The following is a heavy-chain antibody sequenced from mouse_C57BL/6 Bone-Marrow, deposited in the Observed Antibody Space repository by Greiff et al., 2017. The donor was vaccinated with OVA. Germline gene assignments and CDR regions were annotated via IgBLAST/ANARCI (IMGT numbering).Heavy chain of an antibody. Sequence: VQLQQSGPGLVQPSQSLSITCTVSGFSLTSYGVHWVRQSPGKGLEWLGVIWSGGSTDYNAAFISRLGISKDNSKSQVFFKINSLQADDTAKYYCASYDGYYPLAYWGQGTLVTVSA. CDR3: ASYDGYYPLAY. J-gene: IGHJ3*01. CDR1: GFSLTSYG. V-gene: IGHV2-2*01. D-gene: IGHD2-3*01. CDR2: IWSGGST.